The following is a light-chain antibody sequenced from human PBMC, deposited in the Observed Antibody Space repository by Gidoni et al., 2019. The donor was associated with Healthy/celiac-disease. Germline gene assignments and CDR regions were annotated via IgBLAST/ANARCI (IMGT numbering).Light chain of an antibody. V-gene: IGKV1-5*03. Sequence: DIQMTKSPSTLSASVGDRVTITCRASQSISSWLAWYQQKPGKAPKLLIYKASSLESGVPSRFSGSGSGTEFTLTISSLQPDDFATYYCQQYNSYSWGFGQGTKVEIK. J-gene: IGKJ1*01. CDR2: KAS. CDR3: QQYNSYSWG. CDR1: QSISSW.